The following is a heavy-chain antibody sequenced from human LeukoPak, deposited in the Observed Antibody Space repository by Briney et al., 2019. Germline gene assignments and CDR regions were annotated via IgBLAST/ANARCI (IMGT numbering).Heavy chain of an antibody. D-gene: IGHD3-3*01. CDR2: IYYSGST. Sequence: SETLSLTCTVSGGSISGYYWSWIRQPPGKGLEWIGYIYYSGSTNYNPSLKSRVTISVDTSKNQFSLKLSSVTAADTAVYYCARVWRYYDFWSGYGYAFDIWGQGTMVTVSS. J-gene: IGHJ3*02. V-gene: IGHV4-59*01. CDR3: ARVWRYYDFWSGYGYAFDI. CDR1: GGSISGYY.